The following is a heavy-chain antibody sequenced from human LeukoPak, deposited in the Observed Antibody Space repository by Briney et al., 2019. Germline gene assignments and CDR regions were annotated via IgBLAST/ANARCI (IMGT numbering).Heavy chain of an antibody. CDR2: IYYSGST. Sequence: ASETLSLTCTVSGGSISSYYWSWIRQPPGKGLEWIGYIYYSGSTNYNPSLKSRVTISVDTSKNQFSLKLSSVTAADTAVYYCARAKGGWYGDDAFDIWGQGTMVTVSS. D-gene: IGHD6-19*01. CDR1: GGSISSYY. CDR3: ARAKGGWYGDDAFDI. V-gene: IGHV4-59*01. J-gene: IGHJ3*02.